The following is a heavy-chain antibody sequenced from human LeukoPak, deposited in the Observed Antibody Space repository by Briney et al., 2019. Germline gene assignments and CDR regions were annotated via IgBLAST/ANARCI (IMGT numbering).Heavy chain of an antibody. CDR2: IYSSGST. CDR3: ARENWRSKSIDFDS. Sequence: SQTLSLTCTVSGGSISSGDYYWSWIRQPPGKGLEWIGYIYSSGSTNFNPSLKSRVTMSVDTSKNQFSLRLSSVTAADTAAYFCARENWRSKSIDFDSWGQGTLVTVSS. J-gene: IGHJ4*02. D-gene: IGHD6-6*01. V-gene: IGHV4-30-4*08. CDR1: GGSISSGDYY.